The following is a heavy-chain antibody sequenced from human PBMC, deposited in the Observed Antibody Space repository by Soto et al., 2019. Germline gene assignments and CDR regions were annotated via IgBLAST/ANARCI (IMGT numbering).Heavy chain of an antibody. D-gene: IGHD1-26*01. CDR2: INVANGNT. CDR1: GYDFSSYP. J-gene: IGHJ4*02. CDR3: ARRGLPSTIGGAAWAYLDH. V-gene: IGHV1-3*01. Sequence: ASVKVSCKASGYDFSSYPINWVRQAPGQRPEWVGWINVANGNTQYSRKVQDRVTITRDTSAATVYMLLSSLRSEDTAVYFCARRGLPSTIGGAAWAYLDHWGQGSLVTVSS.